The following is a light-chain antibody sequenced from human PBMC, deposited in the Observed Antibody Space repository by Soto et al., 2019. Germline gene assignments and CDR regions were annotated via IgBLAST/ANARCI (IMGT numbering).Light chain of an antibody. CDR3: QQYGTSPLMYT. V-gene: IGKV3-20*01. Sequence: EIVLTQSPGALSLSLGERATLSCRASQSVTSSYLAWYQQKPGQAPRLLIYGASIRATGVPGRFSGSGSGTDFTLTITRLEPEDFAVYYCQQYGTSPLMYTFGQGTKLSIK. J-gene: IGKJ2*01. CDR2: GAS. CDR1: QSVTSSY.